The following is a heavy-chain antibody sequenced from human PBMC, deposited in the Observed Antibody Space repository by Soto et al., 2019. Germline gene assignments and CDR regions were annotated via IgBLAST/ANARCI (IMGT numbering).Heavy chain of an antibody. J-gene: IGHJ5*02. V-gene: IGHV4-34*01. CDR3: ARGLVHEGRTASRSIKPSGYSFSRGGRYWFDP. D-gene: IGHD3-3*01. CDR1: GGSSSGYY. Sequence: SETLSLTCAVYGGSSSGYYWSWIRQPPGKGLEWIGEINHSGSTNYNPSLKSRVTIPVDTSKNQFSLKLSSVTAADTAVYCCARGLVHEGRTASRSIKPSGYSFSRGGRYWFDPWGQGTLVTVSS. CDR2: INHSGST.